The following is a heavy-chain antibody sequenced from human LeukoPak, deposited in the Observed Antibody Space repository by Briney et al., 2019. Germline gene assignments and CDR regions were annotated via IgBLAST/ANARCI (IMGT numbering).Heavy chain of an antibody. CDR2: IYYSGST. V-gene: IGHV4-59*12. D-gene: IGHD6-19*01. Sequence: PSETLSLTCTASGGSISSYYWSWIRQPPGKGLEWIGYIYYSGSTNYNPSLKSRVTMSVDTSKNKFSLKLRSVTAADTAVYYCARVAQKLERIVVAGTSEWRANWFFDLWGRGTLVTVSS. J-gene: IGHJ2*01. CDR3: ARVAQKLERIVVAGTSEWRANWFFDL. CDR1: GGSISSYY.